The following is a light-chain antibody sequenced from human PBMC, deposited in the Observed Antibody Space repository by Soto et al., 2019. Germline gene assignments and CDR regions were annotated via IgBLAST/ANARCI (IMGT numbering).Light chain of an antibody. V-gene: IGKV3-15*01. Sequence: EVVMQHCRPTLYVSPGARATRACRASQTVSRNLAWYQQRPGQATRLLIYDISSRAAGVPAMFSGGGSETEFTLTIRSLHSEDVAFYFCQQYNNWPSSGQGTRLEIK. CDR3: QQYNNWPS. CDR2: DIS. CDR1: QTVSRN. J-gene: IGKJ5*01.